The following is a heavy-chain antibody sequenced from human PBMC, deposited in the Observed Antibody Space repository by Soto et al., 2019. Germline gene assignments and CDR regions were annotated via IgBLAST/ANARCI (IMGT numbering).Heavy chain of an antibody. V-gene: IGHV3-21*01. Sequence: PGGSLRLSCAASGFTFSSYSMNWVRQAPGKGLEWVSSISSSSSYIYYADSVKGRFTISRDNAKNSLYLQMNSLRAEDTAVYYCARDLLVPGDYVGDYYYYYGMDVWGQGTTVTVSS. J-gene: IGHJ6*02. CDR2: ISSSSSYI. D-gene: IGHD4-17*01. CDR3: ARDLLVPGDYVGDYYYYYGMDV. CDR1: GFTFSSYS.